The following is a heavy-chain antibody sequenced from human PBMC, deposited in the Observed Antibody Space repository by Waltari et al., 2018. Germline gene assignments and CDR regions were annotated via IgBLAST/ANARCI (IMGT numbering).Heavy chain of an antibody. CDR2: VSYSGTT. D-gene: IGHD5-12*01. Sequence: QLQLQESVPRLVRPSETLSLICRVSGVSITSNLHYWAWIRQSPGQGLEWIGTVSYSGTTYISPSLKSRVSVSRDTSKNQVSLILGSVTAADMAVYYCATYIGASVGTAAFDVWGQGTMVTVSS. CDR1: GVSITSNLHY. V-gene: IGHV4-39*01. J-gene: IGHJ3*01. CDR3: ATYIGASVGTAAFDV.